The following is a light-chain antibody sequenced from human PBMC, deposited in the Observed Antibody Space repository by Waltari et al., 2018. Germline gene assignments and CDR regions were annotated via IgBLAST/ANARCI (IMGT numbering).Light chain of an antibody. Sequence: EIVLTQSPATLSLSPGERATLSCRASQTVNSRLAWFQQKPGQAPRLLIYGTSRRATGIPDRFSCSGSGTDFTLTISSLEPEDFVVYYCHQYTNRWTFGQGTKVDFK. CDR1: QTVNSR. CDR2: GTS. V-gene: IGKV3-15*01. CDR3: HQYTNRWT. J-gene: IGKJ1*01.